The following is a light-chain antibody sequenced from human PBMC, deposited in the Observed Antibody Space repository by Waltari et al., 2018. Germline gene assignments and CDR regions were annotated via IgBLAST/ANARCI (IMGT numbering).Light chain of an antibody. CDR1: QDISNY. CDR2: HAS. Sequence: DIQMTQSPSSLSASVGERVTITCQASQDISNYLNWYQQKLGKAPKLLIYHASNLEAGVPSRFSGSGSGTDFTFTINSLQPEDIATYYCQQYDNLPLTFGGGTKVENK. V-gene: IGKV1-33*01. J-gene: IGKJ4*01. CDR3: QQYDNLPLT.